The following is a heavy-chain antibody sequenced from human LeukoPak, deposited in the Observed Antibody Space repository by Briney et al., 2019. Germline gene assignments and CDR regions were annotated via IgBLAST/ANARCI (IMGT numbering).Heavy chain of an antibody. J-gene: IGHJ6*03. D-gene: IGHD6-13*01. V-gene: IGHV4-34*01. Sequence: SETLSLTCAVYGGSFSGYYWSWIRQPPGKGLEWIGEINHSGSTNYNPSLKSRVTISVDTSKNQFSLKLSSVTAADTAVYYCARGGAAQGLYYYYYYMDVWGKGTTVTISS. CDR2: INHSGST. CDR1: GGSFSGYY. CDR3: ARGGAAQGLYYYYYYMDV.